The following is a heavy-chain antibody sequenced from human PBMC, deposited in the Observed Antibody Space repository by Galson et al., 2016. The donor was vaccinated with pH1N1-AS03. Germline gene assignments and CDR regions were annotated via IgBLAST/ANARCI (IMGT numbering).Heavy chain of an antibody. J-gene: IGHJ6*02. CDR3: ARFAGNFDVWRGRFYYGMDV. Sequence: SVKVSCKASGGDFRSFAINWMRQAPGQGLEWMGGIIPSLSTPVYAQQFQGRVSITADDSTYTVFMEVNRLTSEDTAVDYCARFAGNFDVWRGRFYYGMDVWGQGTTVKVSS. V-gene: IGHV1-69*13. CDR1: GGDFRSFA. D-gene: IGHD3-3*01. CDR2: IIPSLSTP.